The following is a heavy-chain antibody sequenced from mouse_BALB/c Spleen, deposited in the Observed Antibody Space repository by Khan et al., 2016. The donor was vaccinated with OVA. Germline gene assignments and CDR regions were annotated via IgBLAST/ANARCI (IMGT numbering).Heavy chain of an antibody. Sequence: QVQLKESGPGLVAPSQSLSITCTVSGFSLTTSAIHWVRQPTGKGLEWLGVIWAGGSPNYNSAPMSRLIISKDNSKSQVFLKLNSLQPVDTAMYYCARDDGGGNDAMDYWGQGTSVTVSS. V-gene: IGHV2-9*02. CDR1: GFSLTTSA. J-gene: IGHJ4*01. CDR3: ARDDGGGNDAMDY. D-gene: IGHD2-1*01. CDR2: IWAGGSP.